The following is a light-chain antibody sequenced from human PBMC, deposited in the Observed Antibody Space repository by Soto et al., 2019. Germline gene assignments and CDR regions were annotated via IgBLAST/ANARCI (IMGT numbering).Light chain of an antibody. CDR1: QSISIC. Sequence: DIQMTQSPSTLSASVGDRVTITCRASQSISICLAWYQQKPAPAPKLLIYDASGLESGVPSRFSGSGSGPEFTLTISRLQPYDFASYYWQQCNTYCTFGQGTKVEVK. V-gene: IGKV1-5*01. CDR2: DAS. J-gene: IGKJ1*01. CDR3: QQCNTYCT.